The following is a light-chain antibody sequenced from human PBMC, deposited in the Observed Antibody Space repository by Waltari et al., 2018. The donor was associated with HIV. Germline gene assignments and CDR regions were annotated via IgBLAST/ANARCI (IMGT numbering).Light chain of an antibody. CDR3: QQSYDMHT. Sequence: DIQMTQSPPSLSASVGDTVTITCRASQSINDYLNWYQQKPGKAPKLLIYGASTLESGVPSRFSGSGSGRDFALTISSLQPDDFATYYCQQSYDMHTFGQGIKLDIK. CDR2: GAS. J-gene: IGKJ2*01. CDR1: QSINDY. V-gene: IGKV1-39*01.